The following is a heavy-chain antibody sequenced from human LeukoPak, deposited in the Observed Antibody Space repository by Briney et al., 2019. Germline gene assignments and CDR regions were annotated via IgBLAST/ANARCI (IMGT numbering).Heavy chain of an antibody. CDR3: ASPYYYESSGYPFGY. V-gene: IGHV1-18*01. CDR2: ISAYNGNT. J-gene: IGHJ4*02. D-gene: IGHD3-22*01. CDR1: GYTFTYYG. Sequence: ASMKVSCKASGYTFTYYGISWVRQAPGQGLEWMGWISAYNGNTNYAQKLQGRVTMTTDTSTSTAYMELRSLRSDDTAVYYCASPYYYESSGYPFGYWGQGTLVTVSS.